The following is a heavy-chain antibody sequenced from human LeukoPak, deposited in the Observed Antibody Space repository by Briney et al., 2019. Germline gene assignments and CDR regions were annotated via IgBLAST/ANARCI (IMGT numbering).Heavy chain of an antibody. CDR1: GGSIGSYY. CDR2: IYTSGST. Sequence: PSETLSLTCTVSGGSIGSYYWSWIRQPAGKGLEWIGRIYTSGSTNYNPSLKSRVTMSVDTSKNQFSLKLSSVTAADTAVYYCARDHSEYYYGSGSYYLSGMDVWGQGTTVTVSS. J-gene: IGHJ6*02. D-gene: IGHD3-10*01. CDR3: ARDHSEYYYGSGSYYLSGMDV. V-gene: IGHV4-4*07.